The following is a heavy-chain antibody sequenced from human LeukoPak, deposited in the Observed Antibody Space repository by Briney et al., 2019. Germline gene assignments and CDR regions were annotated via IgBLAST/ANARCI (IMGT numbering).Heavy chain of an antibody. D-gene: IGHD2-15*01. J-gene: IGHJ5*02. CDR3: ARQGNCGGGSCYNWFGP. CDR2: IYHSGTI. CDR1: GYSIRSGYY. V-gene: IGHV4-38-2*01. Sequence: SETLSLTCAVSGYSIRSGYYWGWIRQPPGKGLEWIGTIYHSGTIYYNPSLKSRVTISVDTSQNQFSLKVTSVTAADTAVYYCARQGNCGGGSCYNWFGPWGQGTLLTVSS.